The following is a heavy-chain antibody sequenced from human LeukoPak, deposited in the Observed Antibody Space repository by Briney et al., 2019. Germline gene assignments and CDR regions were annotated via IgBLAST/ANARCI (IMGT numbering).Heavy chain of an antibody. Sequence: GGSLKLSCSVSGFTFSDSAIHWVRHAAGKGLEWVGRIRSKTKSAETAYAASVKGRFTTSRDDSKDTSYLQMNSLKPEDTALYYCTSPAHDFDIWSGYYSLWGHGTQVTVSS. J-gene: IGHJ4*01. D-gene: IGHD3-3*01. CDR2: IRSKTKSAET. CDR1: GFTFSDSA. V-gene: IGHV3-73*01. CDR3: TSPAHDFDIWSGYYSL.